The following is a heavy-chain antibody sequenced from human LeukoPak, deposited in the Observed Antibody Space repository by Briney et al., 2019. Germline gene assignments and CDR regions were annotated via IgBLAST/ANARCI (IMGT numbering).Heavy chain of an antibody. J-gene: IGHJ4*02. CDR2: VSWDSGSI. V-gene: IGHV3-9*01. CDR3: AKAGRFGESFAPPPDY. D-gene: IGHD3-10*01. Sequence: PGGSLRLSCAASGFTFGGYAMHWVRQAPGKGLEWVSGVSWDSGSIGYADSMKGRFTISRDNAKNSLYLQMNSLSAEDTALYYRAKAGRFGESFAPPPDYWGQGTLVTVPS. CDR1: GFTFGGYA.